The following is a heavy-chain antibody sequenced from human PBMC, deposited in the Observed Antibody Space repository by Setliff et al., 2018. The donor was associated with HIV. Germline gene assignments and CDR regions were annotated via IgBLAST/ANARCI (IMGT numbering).Heavy chain of an antibody. V-gene: IGHV4-39*02. CDR1: GGSISSSSYY. CDR3: ARRAVAGNSFDY. Sequence: SETLSLTCTVSGGSISSSSYYWGWIRQPPGKGLEWIGSIYYSGSTYYNPSLESRVTISVDTSKNHFSLRLSSVTAADTAVYYCARRAVAGNSFDYWGQGTLVTVSS. CDR2: IYYSGST. D-gene: IGHD6-19*01. J-gene: IGHJ4*02.